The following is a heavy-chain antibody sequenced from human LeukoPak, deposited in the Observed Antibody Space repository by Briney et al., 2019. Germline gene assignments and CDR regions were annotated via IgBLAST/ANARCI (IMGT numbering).Heavy chain of an antibody. CDR3: ARAKEGGSYYFFDY. Sequence: SETLSLTCTVSGGSISSYYWNWIRQPAGKGLVWIGRIYTTGSTNYNPSLKSRVTMSVDTSKNQFSLELNSVTAADTAVYYCARAKEGGSYYFFDYWGQGTLVTVSS. CDR2: IYTTGST. V-gene: IGHV4-4*07. J-gene: IGHJ4*02. CDR1: GGSISSYY. D-gene: IGHD1-26*01.